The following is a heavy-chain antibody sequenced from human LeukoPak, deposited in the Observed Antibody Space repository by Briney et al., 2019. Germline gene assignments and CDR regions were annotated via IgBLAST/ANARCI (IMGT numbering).Heavy chain of an antibody. Sequence: PGGSLRLSCAASGFIFSGYAMNWVRQAPGKGLEWISYISPTYTIYYSDSVRGRFTISRDNAKNSLFLQMNSLRDEDTAVYFCARDHDWGFDYWGPGTLVAVSS. V-gene: IGHV3-48*02. CDR2: ISPTYTI. CDR3: ARDHDWGFDY. CDR1: GFIFSGYA. J-gene: IGHJ4*02. D-gene: IGHD2-21*01.